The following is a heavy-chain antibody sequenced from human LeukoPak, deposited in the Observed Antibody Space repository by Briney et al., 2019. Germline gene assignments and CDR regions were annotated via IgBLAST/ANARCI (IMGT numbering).Heavy chain of an antibody. D-gene: IGHD3-3*01. V-gene: IGHV3-64*01. J-gene: IGHJ4*02. CDR1: GIIFSSYA. Sequence: GGSLRLSCAASGIIFSSYAMHWVRQAPGKGLEYVSAISSNGGSTYYANSVKGRFTISRDNSKNTLYLQMGSLRAEDMAVYYCARENYDFWSGYPSNYFDYWGQGTLVTVSS. CDR2: ISSNGGST. CDR3: ARENYDFWSGYPSNYFDY.